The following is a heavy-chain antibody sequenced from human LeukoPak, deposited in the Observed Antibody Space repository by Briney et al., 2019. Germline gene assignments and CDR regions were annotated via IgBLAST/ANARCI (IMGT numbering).Heavy chain of an antibody. CDR3: ARTQLEGGGNYYHYGMDV. J-gene: IGHJ6*02. V-gene: IGHV3-11*01. CDR2: ISSSGSTI. D-gene: IGHD2-2*01. CDR1: GFTFSDYY. Sequence: GGSLRLSCAASGFTFSDYYMSWIRQAPGKGLEWVSYISSSGSTIYYADSVKGRFTISRDNAKNSLYLQMNSLRAEDTAVYYCARTQLEGGGNYYHYGMDVWGQGTTVTVSS.